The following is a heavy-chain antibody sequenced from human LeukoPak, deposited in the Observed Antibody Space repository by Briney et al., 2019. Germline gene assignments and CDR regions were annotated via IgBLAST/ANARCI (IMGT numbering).Heavy chain of an antibody. CDR1: GGSISSGSYY. D-gene: IGHD3-9*01. CDR2: IYYSGST. V-gene: IGHV4-39*01. CDR3: ARHRADYDILTGYYNWFDP. Sequence: SQTLSLTCTVSGGSISSGSYYWSWIRQPPGKGLEWIGSIYYSGSTYYNPSLKSRVTISVDTSKNQFSLKLSSVTAADTAVYYCARHRADYDILTGYYNWFDPWGQGTLVTVSS. J-gene: IGHJ5*02.